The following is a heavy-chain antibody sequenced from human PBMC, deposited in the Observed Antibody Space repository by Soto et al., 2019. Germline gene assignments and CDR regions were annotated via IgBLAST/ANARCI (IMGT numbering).Heavy chain of an antibody. CDR3: AKNYGYCSGGSCSGSIYYFDY. Sequence: GESLKISCAASGFTFSSYAMSWVRQAPGKGLEWVSAISGSGGSTYYADSVKGRFTISRDNSKNTLYLQMNSLRAEDTAVYYCAKNYGYCSGGSCSGSIYYFDYWGQGTLVTVSS. CDR2: ISGSGGST. J-gene: IGHJ4*02. D-gene: IGHD2-15*01. V-gene: IGHV3-23*01. CDR1: GFTFSSYA.